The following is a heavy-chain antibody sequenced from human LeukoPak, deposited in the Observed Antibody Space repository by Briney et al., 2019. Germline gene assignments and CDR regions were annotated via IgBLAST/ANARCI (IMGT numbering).Heavy chain of an antibody. CDR3: ARREDTAMVMNY. D-gene: IGHD5-18*01. CDR1: GGTFSSYA. Sequence: ASVKVSCKASGGTFSSYAISWVRQAPGQGLEWMGWISAYNGNTNYAQKLQGRVTMTTDTSTSTAYMELRSLRSDDTAVYYCARREDTAMVMNYWGQGTLVTVSS. CDR2: ISAYNGNT. J-gene: IGHJ4*02. V-gene: IGHV1-18*01.